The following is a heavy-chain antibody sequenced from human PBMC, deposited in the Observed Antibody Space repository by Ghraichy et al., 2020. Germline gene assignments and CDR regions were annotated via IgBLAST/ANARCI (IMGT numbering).Heavy chain of an antibody. Sequence: SETLSLTCTVSGGSISSSSYYWGWIRQPPGKGLEWIGSIYYSGSTYYNPSLKSRVTISVDTSKNQFSLKLSSVTAADTAVYYCARRWRTHDYWGQGTLVTVSS. V-gene: IGHV4-39*01. CDR3: ARRWRTHDY. CDR1: GGSISSSSYY. J-gene: IGHJ4*02. CDR2: IYYSGST. D-gene: IGHD2-15*01.